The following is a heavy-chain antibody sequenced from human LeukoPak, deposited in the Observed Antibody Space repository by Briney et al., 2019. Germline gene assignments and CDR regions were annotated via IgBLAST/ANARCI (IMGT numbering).Heavy chain of an antibody. J-gene: IGHJ4*02. CDR3: ARGLGKYSSSPDY. Sequence: GASVKVSCKASGYTFTGYYMHWVRQAPGQELEWMGWINPNSGGTNYAQKFQGRVIMTRDTSISTAYMELSRLRSDDTAVYYCARGLGKYSSSPDYWGQGTLVTVSS. CDR2: INPNSGGT. CDR1: GYTFTGYY. V-gene: IGHV1-2*02. D-gene: IGHD6-13*01.